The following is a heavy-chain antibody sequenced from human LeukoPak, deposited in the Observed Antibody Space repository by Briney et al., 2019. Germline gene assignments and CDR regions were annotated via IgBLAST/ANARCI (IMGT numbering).Heavy chain of an antibody. V-gene: IGHV5-51*01. J-gene: IGHJ3*02. CDR1: GYSFTSYW. CDR2: IYPGDSDT. CDR3: ARGYVTMIVVVTPGAFDI. Sequence: GESLKISRKGSGYSFTSYWIGWVRQMPGKGLEWMGIIYPGDSDTRYSPSFQGQVTISADKSISTAYLQWSSLKASDTAMYYCARGYVTMIVVVTPGAFDIWGQGTMVTVSS. D-gene: IGHD3-22*01.